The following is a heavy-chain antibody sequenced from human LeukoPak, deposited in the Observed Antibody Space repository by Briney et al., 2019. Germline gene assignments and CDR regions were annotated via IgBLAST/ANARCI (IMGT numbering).Heavy chain of an antibody. J-gene: IGHJ6*02. V-gene: IGHV3-66*04. CDR3: ASHSEQQVDAPDV. D-gene: IGHD6-13*01. Sequence: PGGSLRLSCAASGFTVSSNFWTWVRRAPGKGLEWVSITYSDGSTYYADSVKGRFTISRDSSNNTVYLEMNSVRAEDTALYYCASHSEQQVDAPDVWGQGTTVT. CDR2: TYSDGST. CDR1: GFTVSSNF.